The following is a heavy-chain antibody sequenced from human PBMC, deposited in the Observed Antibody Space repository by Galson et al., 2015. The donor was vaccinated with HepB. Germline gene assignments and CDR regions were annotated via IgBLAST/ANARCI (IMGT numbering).Heavy chain of an antibody. V-gene: IGHV3-74*01. CDR3: ARTRGAAAGIFDY. J-gene: IGHJ4*02. D-gene: IGHD6-13*01. CDR2: INSDGTYI. Sequence: SLRLSCAASGFTFSNYWMHWVRQAPGKGLVWVSRINSDGTYITYADSVKGRFTISRDNAKNTLYLQMNSPRAEDTALYYCARTRGAAAGIFDYGGQGSLATVSS. CDR1: GFTFSNYW.